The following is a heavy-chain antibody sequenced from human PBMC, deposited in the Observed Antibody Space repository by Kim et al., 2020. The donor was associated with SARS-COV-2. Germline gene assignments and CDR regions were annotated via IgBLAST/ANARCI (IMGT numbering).Heavy chain of an antibody. D-gene: IGHD2-8*02. CDR3: ARGGSLVRGLDY. CDR1: GGSISSGGYY. J-gene: IGHJ4*02. CDR2: IYYSGST. Sequence: SETLSLTCTVSGGSISSGGYYWSWIRQHPGKGLEWIGYIYYSGSTYYNPSLKSRVTISVDTSKNQFSLKLSSVTAADTAVYYCARGGSLVRGLDYWGQGTLVTVSS. V-gene: IGHV4-31*03.